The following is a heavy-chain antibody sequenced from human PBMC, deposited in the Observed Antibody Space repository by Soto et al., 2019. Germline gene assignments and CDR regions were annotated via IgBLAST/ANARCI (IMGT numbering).Heavy chain of an antibody. CDR3: ARGAMVRGVIRAFDI. CDR2: IGTAGDT. V-gene: IGHV3-13*01. D-gene: IGHD3-10*01. CDR1: GFTFSSYD. J-gene: IGHJ3*02. Sequence: EVQLVESGGGLVQPGGSLRLSCAASGFTFSSYDMHWVRQATGKGLEWVSAIGTAGDTYYPGSVKGRFTISRENAKNSLYLQMNSLRAGDTAVYYCARGAMVRGVIRAFDIWGQETMVTVSS.